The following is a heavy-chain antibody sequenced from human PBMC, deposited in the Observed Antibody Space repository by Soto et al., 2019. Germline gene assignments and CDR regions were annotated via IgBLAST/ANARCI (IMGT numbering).Heavy chain of an antibody. D-gene: IGHD1-26*01. Sequence: QVQLVESGGGVVQPGRSLRLSCAASGFTFSTYAMHWVRQAPGKGLEWVAVISYDGNNQYYADSVKGRFTISRDNSKNSLDLQMNSLRPEDTAVFYCARDRSMGATDYWGQGTLVTVSS. J-gene: IGHJ4*02. CDR2: ISYDGNNQ. V-gene: IGHV3-30-3*01. CDR1: GFTFSTYA. CDR3: ARDRSMGATDY.